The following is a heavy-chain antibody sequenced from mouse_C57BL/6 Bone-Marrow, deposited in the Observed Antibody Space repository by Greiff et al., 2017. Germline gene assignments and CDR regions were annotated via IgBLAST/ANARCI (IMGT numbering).Heavy chain of an antibody. V-gene: IGHV1-69*01. D-gene: IGHD1-1*01. CDR2: IDPSYSYT. J-gene: IGHJ2*01. Sequence: VQLQQPGAELVMPGASVKMSCKASGYTFTSYWMHWVKQRTGQGLEWIGEIDPSYSYTSYNQKFKGKATLTVDKSSTTAYMQLSSLTSEDSAVYYCSRTIYEVYFDYWGQGTTLTVSS. CDR3: SRTIYEVYFDY. CDR1: GYTFTSYW.